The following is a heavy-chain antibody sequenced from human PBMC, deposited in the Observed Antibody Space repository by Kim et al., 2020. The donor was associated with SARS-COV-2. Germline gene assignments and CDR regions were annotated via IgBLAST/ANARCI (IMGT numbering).Heavy chain of an antibody. D-gene: IGHD3-9*01. CDR2: ISYDGSNK. Sequence: GGSLRLSCAASGFTFSSYAMYWVRQAPGKGLEWVAVISYDGSNKYYADSVKGRFTISRDNSKNTLYLQMNSLRAEDTAVYYCARALSTGYFDAPIYGSRSQPTRGYWGPGTLVTVSS. J-gene: IGHJ4*02. CDR1: GFTFSSYA. CDR3: ARALSTGYFDAPIYGSRSQPTRGY. V-gene: IGHV3-30*04.